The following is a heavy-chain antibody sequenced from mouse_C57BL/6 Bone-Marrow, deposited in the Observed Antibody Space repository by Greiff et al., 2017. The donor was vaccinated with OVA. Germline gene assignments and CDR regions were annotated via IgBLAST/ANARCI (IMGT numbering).Heavy chain of an antibody. V-gene: IGHV1-4*01. CDR2: IDPTNDYT. J-gene: IGHJ2*01. Sequence: VQLQQSGAELARPGASVKMSCKASGYTFTSYTIHWVKQRPGQGLEWIGYIDPTNDYTNYNQKFKGKATLTADKSSSTAYMQLSSLTSEDSAVYYCTRVYYFYYWGQGTTLTVSS. CDR1: GYTFTSYT. CDR3: TRVYYFYY.